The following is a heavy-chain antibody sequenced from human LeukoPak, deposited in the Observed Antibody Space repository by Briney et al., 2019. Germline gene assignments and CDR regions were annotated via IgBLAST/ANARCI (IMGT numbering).Heavy chain of an antibody. V-gene: IGHV1-69*05. CDR3: ARDRNYCSNGVCYDVFDI. D-gene: IGHD2-8*01. CDR1: GGTFISYA. J-gene: IGHJ3*02. Sequence: ASVTVSFKASGGTFISYAISWVRQAPGQGLEWMGGIIPIFGTANYAQKFQGRVTITTDESTSTAYMELSSLRSEDTAVYYCARDRNYCSNGVCYDVFDIWGQGTVVTVS. CDR2: IIPIFGTA.